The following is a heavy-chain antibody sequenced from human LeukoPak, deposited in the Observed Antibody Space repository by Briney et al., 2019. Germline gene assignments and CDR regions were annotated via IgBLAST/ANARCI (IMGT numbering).Heavy chain of an antibody. CDR2: ISAYNGNT. D-gene: IGHD2-15*01. J-gene: IGHJ4*02. V-gene: IGHV1-18*01. Sequence: ASVKVSCKASGYTLTSYSISWVRQAPGQGLEWMGWISAYNGNTDLAQKLQGRVTMTTDTSTSTAYMELRSLRSDDTAVYYCARQESEITTPANRYFDRWGQGTLVTVSS. CDR1: GYTLTSYS. CDR3: ARQESEITTPANRYFDR.